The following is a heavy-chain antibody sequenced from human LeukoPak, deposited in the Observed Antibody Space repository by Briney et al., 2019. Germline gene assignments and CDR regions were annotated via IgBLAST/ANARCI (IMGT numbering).Heavy chain of an antibody. J-gene: IGHJ4*02. Sequence: GGSLRLSCAASGFTFSTYPMSWVRQAPGKGLEWVSAISGSGGDTYYADSVKGRFTIPRDNSKYTLYLQMNSLRAEDTALYYCATSSGWYPKYFDYWGQGTLVTVSS. CDR1: GFTFSTYP. D-gene: IGHD6-19*01. CDR3: ATSSGWYPKYFDY. CDR2: ISGSGGDT. V-gene: IGHV3-23*01.